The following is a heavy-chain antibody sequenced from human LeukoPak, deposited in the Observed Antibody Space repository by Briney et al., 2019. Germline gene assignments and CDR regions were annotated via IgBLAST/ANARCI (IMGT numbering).Heavy chain of an antibody. CDR2: ISGSGGST. D-gene: IGHD4-17*01. CDR3: AKDGGDYVKYYYYYGMDV. Sequence: GGSLRLSCAASGFTFSSYAMSWVRQAPGKGLEWVSAISGSGGSTYYADSVKGRFTISRDNSKNTLYLQMNSLRAEDTAVYYCAKDGGDYVKYYYYYGMDVWGQGTPVTVSS. J-gene: IGHJ6*02. V-gene: IGHV3-23*01. CDR1: GFTFSSYA.